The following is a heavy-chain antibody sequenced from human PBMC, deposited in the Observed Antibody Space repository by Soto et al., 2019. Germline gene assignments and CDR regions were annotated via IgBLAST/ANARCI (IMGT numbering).Heavy chain of an antibody. CDR1: GYTFTGYY. V-gene: IGHV1-2*04. Sequence: GASVKVSCKASGYTFTGYYMHWVRQAPGQGLEWMGWINPNSGGTNYAQKFQGWVTMTRDTSISTAYMELSRLRSDDTAVYYCARDEGVSSGWYKKSAFDIWGQGTMVTVSS. D-gene: IGHD6-19*01. CDR2: INPNSGGT. J-gene: IGHJ3*02. CDR3: ARDEGVSSGWYKKSAFDI.